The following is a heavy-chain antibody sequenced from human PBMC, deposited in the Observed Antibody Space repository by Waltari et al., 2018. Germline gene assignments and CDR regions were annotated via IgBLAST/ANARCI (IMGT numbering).Heavy chain of an antibody. D-gene: IGHD3-3*02. V-gene: IGHV4-39*01. CDR2: ISYSGIT. J-gene: IGHJ5*02. Sequence: QLQLQASGPGLVKPSETLSLTCTVSGGSISRNGSYWGWIRQPPGKGLEWIGSISYSGITYYNTSLMSRVTISVDTSKNQFSLKLTSVIAAETAVFYCARFSKSANWIDPWGQGTLVTVSS. CDR3: ARFSKSANWIDP. CDR1: GGSISRNGSY.